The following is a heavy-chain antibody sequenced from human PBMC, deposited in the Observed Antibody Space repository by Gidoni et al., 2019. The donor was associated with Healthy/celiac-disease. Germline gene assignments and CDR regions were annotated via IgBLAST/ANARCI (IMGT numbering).Heavy chain of an antibody. V-gene: IGHV3-23*01. J-gene: IGHJ4*02. D-gene: IGHD6-19*01. CDR3: AKSVAGMGH. CDR1: GFTFSSYA. CDR2: ISGSGGST. Sequence: EVQLLESGGVFVQPGGSLTLPFAASGFTFSSYAMRWVRQAPGKGLEWLSAISGSGGSTYYADSVKGRFTISRDNSKNTLYLQMNSLRAEDTAVYYCAKSVAGMGHWGQGTLGTVSS.